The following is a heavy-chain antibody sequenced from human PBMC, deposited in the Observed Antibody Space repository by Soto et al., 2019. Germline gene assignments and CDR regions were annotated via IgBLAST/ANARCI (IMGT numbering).Heavy chain of an antibody. CDR3: ARYAASDYYYMDV. Sequence: QVQLQESGPGLVKPSGTLSLTCAVSSGSISTSNWWSWVRHPPGKGLEWIGEIYHSGSPNYNPHLKSRVSISVDQAKDTFYLKLSALTAADTVVYYSARYAASDYYYMDVWGKGTTVTVSS. CDR1: SGSISTSNW. CDR2: IYHSGSP. V-gene: IGHV4-4*02. J-gene: IGHJ6*03. D-gene: IGHD6-25*01.